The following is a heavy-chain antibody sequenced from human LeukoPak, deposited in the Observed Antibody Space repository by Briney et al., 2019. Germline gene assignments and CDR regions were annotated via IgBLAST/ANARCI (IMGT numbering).Heavy chain of an antibody. CDR1: GFTFSSYE. CDR3: ARDPSVAGPGY. V-gene: IGHV3-48*03. J-gene: IGHJ4*02. D-gene: IGHD6-19*01. CDR2: ISSSGSTI. Sequence: GGSLRLSCAAFGFTFSSYEMNWVRQAPGKGLEWVSYISSSGSTIYYADSVKARFTISRDNAKNSLYLQMNSLRAEDTAVYYCARDPSVAGPGYWGQGTLVTVSS.